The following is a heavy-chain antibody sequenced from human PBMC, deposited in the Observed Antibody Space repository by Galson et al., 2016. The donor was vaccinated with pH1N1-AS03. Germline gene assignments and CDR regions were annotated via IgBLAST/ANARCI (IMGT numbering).Heavy chain of an antibody. CDR3: ARHRQSETYSEAFDI. D-gene: IGHD2-15*01. CDR1: GYNFTSYW. CDR2: IDPRDSDT. J-gene: IGHJ3*02. Sequence: QSGAEVKKPGESLKISCKGSGYNFTSYWIVWVRQMPGKGLECMGIIDPRDSDTRYSPSFQGQVTISADKSITTAHLQWDSLKASDTGMYFCARHRQSETYSEAFDIWGQGTMVTVSS. V-gene: IGHV5-51*01.